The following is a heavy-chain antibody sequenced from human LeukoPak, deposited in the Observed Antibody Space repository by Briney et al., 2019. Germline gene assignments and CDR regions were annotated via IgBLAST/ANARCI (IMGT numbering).Heavy chain of an antibody. D-gene: IGHD6-19*01. Sequence: GGSLRLSCAASGFTFSSYAMSWVRQAPGKGLEWVSAISGSGGSTYYADSVKGRFTISRDNSKNTLYLQMNSLRAEDTAVYYRAKGRRSGWYNWFDPWGQGTLVTVSS. CDR2: ISGSGGST. J-gene: IGHJ5*02. V-gene: IGHV3-23*01. CDR3: AKGRRSGWYNWFDP. CDR1: GFTFSSYA.